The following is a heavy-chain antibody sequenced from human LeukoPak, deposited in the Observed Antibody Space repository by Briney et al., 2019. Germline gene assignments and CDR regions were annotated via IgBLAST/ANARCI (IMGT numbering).Heavy chain of an antibody. CDR1: GYTFTSYG. CDR2: ISAYNGNT. V-gene: IGHV1-18*01. Sequence: ASVKVSCKSSGYTFTSYGIIWVRQAPGQGLEWMGWISAYNGNTNYAQKLQGRVTMTTDKSTSTAYMELRSLRSDDTAVYYCARVIAAAGTYFDPWGQGTLVTVSS. J-gene: IGHJ5*02. D-gene: IGHD6-13*01. CDR3: ARVIAAAGTYFDP.